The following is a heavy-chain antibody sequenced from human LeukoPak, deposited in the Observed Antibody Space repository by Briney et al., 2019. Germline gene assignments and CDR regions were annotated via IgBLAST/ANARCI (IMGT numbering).Heavy chain of an antibody. CDR2: IYYSGST. Sequence: SETLSLTCTVSGYSISSGYYWSWIRQPPGKGLEWIGYIYYSGSTNYNPSLKSRVTISVDASKNQFSLKLSSVTAADTAVYYCARDQRDGYTKRAYYYYYMDVWGKGTTVTVSS. CDR3: ARDQRDGYTKRAYYYYYMDV. D-gene: IGHD5-24*01. V-gene: IGHV4-61*01. CDR1: GYSISSGYY. J-gene: IGHJ6*03.